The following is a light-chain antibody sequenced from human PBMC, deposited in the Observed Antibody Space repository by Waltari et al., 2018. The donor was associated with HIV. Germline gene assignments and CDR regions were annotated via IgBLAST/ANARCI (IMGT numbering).Light chain of an antibody. CDR3: QQAKTFPLT. CDR1: QNNSQS. Sequence: IESTQSPLAVSASVGAKSSITVLATQNNSQSLAWYQPRAGKAPKLLIYWTSRMAFGVPARFSGSGSGTIFFLNISDLQPEDVAIYYCQQAKTFPLTFGGGTKMEVK. J-gene: IGKJ4*01. CDR2: WTS. V-gene: IGKV1-13*02.